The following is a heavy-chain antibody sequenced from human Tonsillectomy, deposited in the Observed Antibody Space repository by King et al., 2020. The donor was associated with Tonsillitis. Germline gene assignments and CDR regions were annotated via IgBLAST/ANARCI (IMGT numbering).Heavy chain of an antibody. D-gene: IGHD2-21*02. CDR2: LNRDGSST. J-gene: IGHJ4*02. V-gene: IGHV3-74*01. Sequence: EVQLVESGGGLVQPGGSLRLSCAASGFSFSTYWMHWVRQAPGKGLIWVSRLNRDGSSTSYADSVKGRFTISRDNAKSTLYLQMNSLRAEDTAVYYCARASRKCGGDCYYYFDYWGQGTLVTVSS. CDR1: GFSFSTYW. CDR3: ARASRKCGGDCYYYFDY.